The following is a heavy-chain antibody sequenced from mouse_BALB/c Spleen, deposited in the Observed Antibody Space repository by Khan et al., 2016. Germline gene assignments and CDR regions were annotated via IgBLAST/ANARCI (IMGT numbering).Heavy chain of an antibody. CDR1: GYTFTSYN. J-gene: IGHJ4*01. CDR3: ASDLLWYAMDY. V-gene: IGHV1S135*01. D-gene: IGHD2-1*01. Sequence: VQLQQSGPELVKPGASVKVSCKASGYTFTSYNMYWVKQSHGKSLEWIGYIDPYNGGTNYNQKFKGKATLTVDKSSSTAYMHLNNLTSEDSAVYYCASDLLWYAMDYWGQGTSVTVSS. CDR2: IDPYNGGT.